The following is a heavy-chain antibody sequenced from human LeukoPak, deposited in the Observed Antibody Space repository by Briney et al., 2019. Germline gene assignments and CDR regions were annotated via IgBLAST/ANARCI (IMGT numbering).Heavy chain of an antibody. CDR1: GFTFSDTF. V-gene: IGHV3-72*01. J-gene: IGHJ2*01. CDR2: VRDKANSYTT. CDR3: VKDSEARSSSWFYCFDL. Sequence: GGSLRLSCVASGFTFSDTFMDWVRQAPGKGLEWVGRVRDKANSYTTQYAESVRGRFTISRDDAEHSLYLQLNNLRLEDTAFYYCVKDSEARSSSWFYCFDLWGRGTLVTVSS. D-gene: IGHD6-13*01.